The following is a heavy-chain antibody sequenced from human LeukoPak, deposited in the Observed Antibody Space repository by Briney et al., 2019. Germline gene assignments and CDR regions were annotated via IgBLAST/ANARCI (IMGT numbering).Heavy chain of an antibody. CDR2: INYSGSA. J-gene: IGHJ4*02. CDR1: GGSISSSSYY. Sequence: SETLSLTCTVSGGSISSSSYYWGWVRQPPGKGLEWIGSINYSGSAYDNPSLESRVAISADTSKNQFSLKVYSVAAADTAVYYCARRQVGTMLDYWGQGTLVTVSS. D-gene: IGHD1-1*01. CDR3: ARRQVGTMLDY. V-gene: IGHV4-39*01.